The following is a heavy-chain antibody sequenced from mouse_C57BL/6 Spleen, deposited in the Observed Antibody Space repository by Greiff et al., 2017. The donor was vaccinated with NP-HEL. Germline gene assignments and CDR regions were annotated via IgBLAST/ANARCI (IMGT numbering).Heavy chain of an antibody. CDR3: ARSSGYGAWFAY. CDR2: IYPGDGDT. D-gene: IGHD2-2*01. V-gene: IGHV1-82*01. Sequence: QVQLQQSGPELVKPGASVKISCKASGYAFSSSWMNWVKQRPGKGLEWIGRIYPGDGDTNYNGKFKGKATLTADKSSSTAYMQLSSLTSEDSAVYFCARSSGYGAWFAYWGQGTLVTVSA. J-gene: IGHJ3*01. CDR1: GYAFSSSW.